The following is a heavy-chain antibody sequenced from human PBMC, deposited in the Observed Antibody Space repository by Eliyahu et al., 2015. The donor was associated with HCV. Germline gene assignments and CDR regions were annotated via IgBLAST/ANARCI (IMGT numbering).Heavy chain of an antibody. CDR3: ARHSSGWVRYGDMNV. V-gene: IGHV4-39*01. J-gene: IGHJ6*02. D-gene: IGHD6-19*01. CDR2: VSYTGST. Sequence: QLQLQESGPGLVKPSETVSLTCTVSGGSIRSVDYYWAWIRQSPGKGLEWIASVSYTGSTFKSPSLASRVSISADASNNEFSLKLSSVTAADTAIYYCARHSSGWVRYGDMNVWGQGTKVTVSS. CDR1: GGSIRSVDYY.